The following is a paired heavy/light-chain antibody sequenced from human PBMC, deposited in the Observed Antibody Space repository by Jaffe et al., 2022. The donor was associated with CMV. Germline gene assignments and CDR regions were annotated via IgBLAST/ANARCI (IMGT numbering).Heavy chain of an antibody. CDR2: IRSKIYGGTA. J-gene: IGHJ3*01. V-gene: IGHV3-49*04. CDR3: TRDMGWTLVGATHALDAFDV. D-gene: IGHD1-26*01. Sequence: EVHMEESGGGLVQPGRSLRLSCTTSGFTFGDFAVSWVRQAPGKGLQWVGFIRSKIYGGTADYAASVKGRFTISRDDSKSIAYLQMNSLKTEDTALYYCTRDMGWTLVGATHALDAFDVWGQGTMVTVSS. CDR1: GFTFGDFA.
Light chain of an antibody. J-gene: IGKJ1*01. CDR3: QHYYSAPRT. CDR2: WAS. V-gene: IGKV4-1*01. CDR1: QSILSRSNNKNY. Sequence: DIVMTQSPESLAVSLGERATINCKSGQSILSRSNNKNYLAWYQQKPGQPPKLLIYWASTRESGVPDRFSGSGSGTDFTLTISSLQAEDVAIYYCQHYYSAPRTFGQGTKVEI.